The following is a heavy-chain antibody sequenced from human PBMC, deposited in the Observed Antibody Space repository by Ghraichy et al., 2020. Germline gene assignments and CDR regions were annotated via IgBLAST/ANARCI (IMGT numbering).Heavy chain of an antibody. Sequence: ASVKVSCKASGYTFTSYGISWVRQAPGQVLELMGWISAYNGNTNYAQKLQGRVTMTTDTSTITAYMELRSLRSDDTAVYYCAREPGKRQQLVKEWYFDLWGSGTLVTVSS. CDR3: AREPGKRQQLVKEWYFDL. D-gene: IGHD6-13*01. CDR2: ISAYNGNT. J-gene: IGHJ2*01. V-gene: IGHV1-18*01. CDR1: GYTFTSYG.